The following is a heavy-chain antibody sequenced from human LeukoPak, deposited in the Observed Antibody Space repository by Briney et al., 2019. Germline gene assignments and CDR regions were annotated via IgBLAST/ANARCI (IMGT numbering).Heavy chain of an antibody. D-gene: IGHD3-10*01. CDR2: IKQDGSEK. Sequence: PGGSLRLSCAASGFTFSSYWMSWVRQAPGKGLEWVANIKQDGSEKYYVDSVKGRFTISRDNAKNLLYLQMNSLRAEDTAVYYCARLSWMVRGVFRQSPYYFDYWGQGTLVTVSS. CDR1: GFTFSSYW. CDR3: ARLSWMVRGVFRQSPYYFDY. V-gene: IGHV3-7*01. J-gene: IGHJ4*02.